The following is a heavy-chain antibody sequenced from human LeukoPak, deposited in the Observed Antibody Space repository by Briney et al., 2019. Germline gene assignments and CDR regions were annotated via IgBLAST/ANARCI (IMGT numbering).Heavy chain of an antibody. J-gene: IGHJ4*02. CDR3: ARGYSGSYID. Sequence: GASVKVSCKASGGTFSSYAISWVRQAPGQGLEWMGGIIPIFGTANYAQKFQGRVTITADESTGTAYMELRSLRSDDTAVYYCARGYSGSYIDWGQGTLVTVSS. V-gene: IGHV1-69*13. D-gene: IGHD1-26*01. CDR1: GGTFSSYA. CDR2: IIPIFGTA.